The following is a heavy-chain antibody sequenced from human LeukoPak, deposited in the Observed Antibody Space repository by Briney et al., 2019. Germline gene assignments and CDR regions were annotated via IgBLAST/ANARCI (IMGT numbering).Heavy chain of an antibody. Sequence: GASVKVSCKASGGTFSSYAISWVRQAPGQGLEWMGWMNPNSGNTGYAQKFQGRVTITRNTSISTAYMELSSLRSEDTAVYYCARGRSSSSSYYYYYYYMDVWGKGTTVTVSS. CDR1: GGTFSSYA. CDR2: MNPNSGNT. CDR3: ARGRSSSSSYYYYYYYMDV. J-gene: IGHJ6*03. D-gene: IGHD6-6*01. V-gene: IGHV1-8*03.